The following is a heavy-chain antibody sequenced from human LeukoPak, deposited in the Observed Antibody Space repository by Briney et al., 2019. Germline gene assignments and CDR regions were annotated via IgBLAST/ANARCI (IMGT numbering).Heavy chain of an antibody. J-gene: IGHJ5*02. CDR3: ARHLGYCSTTSCYPWFDP. D-gene: IGHD2-2*01. V-gene: IGHV4-59*01. CDR2: IYYSGST. CDR1: GGSISSYY. Sequence: SETLSLTCTVPGGSISSYYWSWIRQPPGKGLEWIGYIYYSGSTNYNPSLKSRVIISVDTSKNQFSLKLSSVTAADTAVYYCARHLGYCSTTSCYPWFDPWGQGTLVTVSS.